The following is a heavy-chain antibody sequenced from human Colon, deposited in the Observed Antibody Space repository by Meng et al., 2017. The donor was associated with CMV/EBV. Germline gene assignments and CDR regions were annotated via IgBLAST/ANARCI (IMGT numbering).Heavy chain of an antibody. CDR1: GGSVSSGSYY. V-gene: IGHV4-61*01. CDR3: ARDLGEGLQKGGEYYYGMDV. J-gene: IGHJ6*02. CDR2: VYYSGST. Sequence: SETLPLTCTVSGGSVSSGSYYWSWIRQPPGKGLEWIGYVYYSGSTNFNRSLKSRVTISVDTSKNQFSLKLSSVTAADTAVYYCARDLGEGLQKGGEYYYGMDVWGQGTTVTVSS. D-gene: IGHD3-10*01.